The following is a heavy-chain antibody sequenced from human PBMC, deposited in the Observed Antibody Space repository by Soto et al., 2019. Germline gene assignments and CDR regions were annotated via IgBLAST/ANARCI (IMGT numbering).Heavy chain of an antibody. J-gene: IGHJ5*02. D-gene: IGHD1-26*01. CDR1: GYTFTGYY. CDR3: ARAVGIVGALNWFDP. V-gene: IGHV1-2*04. CDR2: INPNSGGT. Sequence: EASVKVSCKASGYTFTGYYMHWVRQAPGQGLEWMGWINPNSGGTNYAQKFQGWVTMTRDTSISTAYMELSRLRSDDTAVYYCARAVGIVGALNWFDPWGQGTLVTVSS.